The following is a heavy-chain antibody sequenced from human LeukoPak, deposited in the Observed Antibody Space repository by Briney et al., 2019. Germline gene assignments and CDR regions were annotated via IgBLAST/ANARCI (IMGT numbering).Heavy chain of an antibody. CDR3: ARDPRYCSGGSCYHSFDY. V-gene: IGHV4-59*01. CDR2: IYYSGST. D-gene: IGHD2-15*01. J-gene: IGHJ4*02. CDR1: GGSISSYY. Sequence: SSETLSLTCTVSGGSISSYYWSWLRQPPGKGLEWIGYIYYSGSTNYNPSLKSRVTISVDTSKNQFSLKLSSVTAADTAVYYCARDPRYCSGGSCYHSFDYWGQGTLVTVSS.